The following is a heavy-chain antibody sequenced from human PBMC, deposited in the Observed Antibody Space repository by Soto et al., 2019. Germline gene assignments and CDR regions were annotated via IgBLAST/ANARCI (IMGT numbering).Heavy chain of an antibody. D-gene: IGHD5-18*01. CDR3: ARDKTSYGQNWFDP. Sequence: SETLSLTCTVSVGSISSGDYYWSWIRQPPGKGLEWIGYIYYSGSTYYNPSLKSRVTISVDTSKNQFSLKLSSVTAADTAVYYCARDKTSYGQNWFDPWGQGTLVTVSS. V-gene: IGHV4-30-4*01. CDR2: IYYSGST. CDR1: VGSISSGDYY. J-gene: IGHJ5*02.